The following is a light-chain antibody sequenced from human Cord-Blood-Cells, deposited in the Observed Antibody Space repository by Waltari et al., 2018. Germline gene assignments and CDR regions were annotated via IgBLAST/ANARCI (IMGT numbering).Light chain of an antibody. CDR1: SSDVGGYTY. Sequence: QSALTQPRSVSGSPGQSVTISCTGTSSDVGGYTYGSWYQQHPGKAPKLMIYDVSKRPAGVPDRFSGSKSGNTASLTSSGLQAEDEADYYCCSYAGSYVFGTGTKVTVL. J-gene: IGLJ1*01. CDR3: CSYAGSYV. CDR2: DVS. V-gene: IGLV2-11*01.